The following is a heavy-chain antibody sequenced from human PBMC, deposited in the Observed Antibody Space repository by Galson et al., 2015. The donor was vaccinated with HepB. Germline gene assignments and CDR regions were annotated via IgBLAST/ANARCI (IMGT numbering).Heavy chain of an antibody. CDR1: GGTFTKYS. Sequence: SEKVSCKASGGTFTKYSISWVRQAPGGGLEWMGRIIPVLGKPEYAAKFQDRATITVDKSTGTSYMELVSLRSEDTAVYYCTTGKPPIIMRASTGDFDSWGQGTLVTVSS. J-gene: IGHJ4*02. CDR3: TTGKPPIIMRASTGDFDS. D-gene: IGHD1-26*01. V-gene: IGHV1-69*02. CDR2: IIPVLGKP.